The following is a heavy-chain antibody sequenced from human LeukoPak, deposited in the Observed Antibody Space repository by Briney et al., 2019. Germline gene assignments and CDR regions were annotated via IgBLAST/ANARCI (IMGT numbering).Heavy chain of an antibody. D-gene: IGHD3-10*01. CDR2: INPNSGGT. V-gene: IGHV1-2*06. J-gene: IGHJ5*02. Sequence: ASVKVSCKASGYTFTCYYMHWVRQAPGQGLEWMGRINPNSGGTNYAQKFQGRVTMTRDTSISTAYMELSRLRSDDTAVYYCARDRFTMVRGVTNWFDPWGQGTLVTVSS. CDR1: GYTFTCYY. CDR3: ARDRFTMVRGVTNWFDP.